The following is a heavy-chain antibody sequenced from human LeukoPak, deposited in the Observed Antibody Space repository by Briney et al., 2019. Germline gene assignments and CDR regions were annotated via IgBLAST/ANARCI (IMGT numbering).Heavy chain of an antibody. CDR1: GFTFSSYA. CDR3: ARVSSSGWLEDLFDY. CDR2: ISYDGSNK. J-gene: IGHJ4*02. Sequence: GGSLRLSCAASGFTFSSYAMHWARQAPGKGLEWVAVISYDGSNKYYADSVKGRFTISRDNSKNTLYLQMNSLRAENTAVYYCARVSSSGWLEDLFDYWGQGTLVTVSS. V-gene: IGHV3-30-3*01. D-gene: IGHD6-19*01.